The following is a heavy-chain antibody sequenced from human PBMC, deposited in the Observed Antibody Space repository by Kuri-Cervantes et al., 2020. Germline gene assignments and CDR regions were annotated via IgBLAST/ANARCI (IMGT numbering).Heavy chain of an antibody. D-gene: IGHD3-22*01. CDR3: ARANDSSGYSVDY. Sequence: ETLSLTCTVSGGSISSYYRCWNRQPDGKLLEWIGRIYTSGSTNYNRCLKSRVTMSVDTSKNQFSLKLSSVNAADTAVYYCARANDSSGYSVDYWGQGTLVTVSS. CDR2: IYTSGST. V-gene: IGHV4-4*07. CDR1: GGSISSYY. J-gene: IGHJ4*02.